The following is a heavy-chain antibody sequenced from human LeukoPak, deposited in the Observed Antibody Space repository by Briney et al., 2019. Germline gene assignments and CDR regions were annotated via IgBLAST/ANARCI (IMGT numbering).Heavy chain of an antibody. CDR3: ARIRMTGFSWFDL. D-gene: IGHD2/OR15-2a*01. J-gene: IGHJ5*02. V-gene: IGHV3-23*01. CDR2: ISGSGGST. Sequence: GGSLRLSCAASGFTFSSYAMSWVRQAPGKGLEWVSAISGSGGSTYYADSVKGRFTISRDNSKNTLYLDMNSLRDEDTAVYYCARIRMTGFSWFDLWGQGTLVSVSS. CDR1: GFTFSSYA.